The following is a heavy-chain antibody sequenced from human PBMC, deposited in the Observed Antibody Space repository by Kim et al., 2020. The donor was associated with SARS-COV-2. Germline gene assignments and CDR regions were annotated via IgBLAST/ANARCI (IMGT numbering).Heavy chain of an antibody. V-gene: IGHV3-23*01. CDR1: GSTFSTYA. CDR3: AKLKTSSCYSAMDV. J-gene: IGHJ6*02. CDR2: FSGNAGTT. Sequence: GGSLRLSCAASGSTFSTYAMTWVRQAPGKGPEWVSGFSGNAGTTYYADSVKGRFSISRDDSKNTLYLQMNSLRAEDTAVYYCAKLKTSSCYSAMDVWGQG. D-gene: IGHD2-2*02.